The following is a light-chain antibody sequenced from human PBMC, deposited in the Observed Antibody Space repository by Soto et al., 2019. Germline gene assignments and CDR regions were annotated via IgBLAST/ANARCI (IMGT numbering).Light chain of an antibody. J-gene: IGKJ5*01. Sequence: EIVLTQSPATLSVSPGERANLSCRASQSVGSNLAWYQQKHGQAPRLLIYGASTRATGIPARFSGSGSGTEFTLTISSLQSEDFALYYCQQYNNWPPITFGQGTLLEIK. CDR2: GAS. CDR3: QQYNNWPPIT. V-gene: IGKV3-15*01. CDR1: QSVGSN.